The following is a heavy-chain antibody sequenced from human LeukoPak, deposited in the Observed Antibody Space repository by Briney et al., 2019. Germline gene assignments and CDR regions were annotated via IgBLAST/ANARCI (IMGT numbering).Heavy chain of an antibody. V-gene: IGHV1-8*01. D-gene: IGHD6-6*01. J-gene: IGHJ4*02. CDR1: GYTFTSYD. Sequence: RASVKVSCKASGYTFTSYDINWVRQATGQGLEWMGWMNPNSGNTAYAQKFQGRVTMSRDTSISTAYMELSSLRSEDTAVYYCARLPKYSRPLDYWGQGTLVTASS. CDR2: MNPNSGNT. CDR3: ARLPKYSRPLDY.